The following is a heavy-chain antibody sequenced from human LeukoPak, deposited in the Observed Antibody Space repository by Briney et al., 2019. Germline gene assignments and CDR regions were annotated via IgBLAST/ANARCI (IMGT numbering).Heavy chain of an antibody. Sequence: SETLSLTCAVYGGSFSGYYWSWIRQPPGKGLEWIGEINHSGSTNYNPSLKSRVTISVDTSKNQFSLKLSSVTAADPAVYYCARVTFYASGGYNWFDPWGQGNLVTVSS. D-gene: IGHD2/OR15-2a*01. CDR1: GGSFSGYY. CDR3: ARVTFYASGGYNWFDP. J-gene: IGHJ5*02. V-gene: IGHV4-34*01. CDR2: INHSGST.